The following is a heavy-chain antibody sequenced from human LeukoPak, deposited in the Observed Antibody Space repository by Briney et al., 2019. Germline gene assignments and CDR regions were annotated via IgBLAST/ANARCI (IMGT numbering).Heavy chain of an antibody. V-gene: IGHV3-53*01. J-gene: IGHJ5*02. D-gene: IGHD1-14*01. Sequence: GGSLRLSCVASEFNARYTYMTWVRQAPGKCLEWISVIYRGGYTDYADSVKGRFTISSDNPKRALYLQMNSLSAEHTATYHLAIGSTAFHARPWGREPGSPSPQ. CDR1: EFNARYTY. CDR3: AIGSTAFHARP. CDR2: IYRGGYT.